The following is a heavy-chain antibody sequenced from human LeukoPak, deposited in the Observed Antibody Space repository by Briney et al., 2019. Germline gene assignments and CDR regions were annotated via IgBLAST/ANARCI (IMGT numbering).Heavy chain of an antibody. CDR1: GGSISSGGYY. D-gene: IGHD2-2*01. CDR3: ARRSRSTSSTGAFDI. Sequence: SQTLSLTCTVSGGSISSGGYYWSWIRQHPGKGLEWIGYIYYSGSTYYNPSLKSRVTISVDTSKNQFSLKLSSATAADTAVYYCARRSRSTSSTGAFDIWGQGTMVTVSS. CDR2: IYYSGST. J-gene: IGHJ3*02. V-gene: IGHV4-31*03.